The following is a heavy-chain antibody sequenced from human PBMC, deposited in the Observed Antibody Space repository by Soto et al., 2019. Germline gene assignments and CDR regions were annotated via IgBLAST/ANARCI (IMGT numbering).Heavy chain of an antibody. J-gene: IGHJ4*02. CDR3: IWYDGLRYFDWLLYDSDY. V-gene: IGHV3-15*07. CDR2: IKSKTAGGTT. D-gene: IGHD3-9*01. Sequence: PGGSLTLSCAASGLNFSNAWMNWVRQDPGKGLEWVGRIKSKTAGGTTDYAAPVKGRFTISRADSKNTLYLQMNSLKTEDTAVYYCIWYDGLRYFDWLLYDSDYWGQGTLVTVSS. CDR1: GLNFSNAW.